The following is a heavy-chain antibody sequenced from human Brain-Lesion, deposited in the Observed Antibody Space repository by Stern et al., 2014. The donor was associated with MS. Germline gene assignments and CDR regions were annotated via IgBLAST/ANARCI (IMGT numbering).Heavy chain of an antibody. CDR1: GGSVSSTSYA. V-gene: IGHV4-39*01. Sequence: QVQLVQSGPGLVKPSETLSLTCTVAGGSVSSTSYAWAWIRQPPGKGLEWIGTLYYSGNTYYSPSLKSRLTISLDTSQNQFSLQLRSGTAADTAVYYCAGEEDIRYCSGGSCTGNWFDPWGQGTLVTVSS. CDR2: LYYSGNT. CDR3: AGEEDIRYCSGGSCTGNWFDP. D-gene: IGHD2-15*01. J-gene: IGHJ5*02.